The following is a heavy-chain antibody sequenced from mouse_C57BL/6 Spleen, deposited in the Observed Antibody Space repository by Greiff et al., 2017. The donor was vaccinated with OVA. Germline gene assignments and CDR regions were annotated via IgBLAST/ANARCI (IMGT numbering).Heavy chain of an antibody. CDR2: FHPYNDDT. CDR1: GYTFTTYP. D-gene: IGHD1-1*01. J-gene: IGHJ4*01. Sequence: QVQLQQSGAELVKPGASVKMSCKASGYTFTTYPIEWMKQNHGKSLEWIGNFHPYNDDTKYNEKFKGKATLTVEKSSSTVYLELSRLTSDDSAVYYCARGVLCGSSSLYYAMDYWGQGTSVTVSS. V-gene: IGHV1-47*01. CDR3: ARGVLCGSSSLYYAMDY.